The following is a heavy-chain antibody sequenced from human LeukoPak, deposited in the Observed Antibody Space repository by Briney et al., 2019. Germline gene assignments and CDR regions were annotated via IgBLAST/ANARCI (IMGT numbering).Heavy chain of an antibody. Sequence: SSETLSLTCTVSGGSVSSSSYYWGWIRQPPGKGLEWIGSIYYSGSTYYNPSFKSRFTISADTSKNQFSLKLSSVTAAATSVYYCAGFSGSYLSGAFDIWGQGTMVTVSS. V-gene: IGHV4-39*01. J-gene: IGHJ3*02. CDR3: AGFSGSYLSGAFDI. CDR1: GGSVSSSSYY. D-gene: IGHD1-26*01. CDR2: IYYSGST.